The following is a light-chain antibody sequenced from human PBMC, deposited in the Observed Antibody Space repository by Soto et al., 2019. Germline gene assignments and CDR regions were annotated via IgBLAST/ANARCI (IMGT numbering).Light chain of an antibody. CDR1: SGRSSYA. CDR2: LNSDGSH. CDR3: QTWGTGIHV. V-gene: IGLV4-69*01. Sequence: QSVLTQSPSASASLGASVKLTCTLSSGRSSYAIAWHQQQPEKGPRYLMNLNSDGSHSKGDGIPDRFSGSSSGAERYLTISSRQSEDEAVYYCQTWGTGIHVFGTGTKLTVL. J-gene: IGLJ1*01.